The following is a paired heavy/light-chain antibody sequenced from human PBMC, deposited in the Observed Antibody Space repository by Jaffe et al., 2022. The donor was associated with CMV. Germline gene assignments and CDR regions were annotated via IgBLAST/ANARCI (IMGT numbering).Light chain of an antibody. CDR3: QQASSYPLT. CDR2: ASS. CDR1: QGISSW. J-gene: IGKJ5*01. Sequence: DIQMTQSPSSVSASVGDRVTITCRASQGISSWLAWYQQKPGKAPKLLIYASSTLQSGVPSRFSGSGSGTDFTLTIASLQPEDFATYYCQQASSYPLTFGQGTRLVIK. V-gene: IGKV1-12*01.
Heavy chain of an antibody. CDR1: GFTFSNYA. V-gene: IGHV3-23*01. Sequence: EVELLESGGGLVQPGGSLSLSCAASGFTFSNYAMSWVRQAPGEGLEWVSSIIHSGDRSYYADSVRGRFTISRDNSKNILYLQMNSLRAEDTAVYFCARGAVPGVSYGYVTPDSWGQGTLVTVSS. CDR3: ARGAVPGVSYGYVTPDS. D-gene: IGHD5-18*01. CDR2: IIHSGDRS. J-gene: IGHJ4*02.